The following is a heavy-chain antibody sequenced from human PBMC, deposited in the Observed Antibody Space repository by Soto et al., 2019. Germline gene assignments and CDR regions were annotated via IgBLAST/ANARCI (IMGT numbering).Heavy chain of an antibody. J-gene: IGHJ5*02. CDR3: ARNYYALKSQLDP. Sequence: SGPTLVNPTQTLTLTCSFSGFSLTASGMCVSWIRQPPGKALEWLALIEWDDDKFYNTSLKNRLTISKDTSKNQVVLTMTDMNPVDTATYYGARNYYALKSQLDPWGQRIQVTVSS. CDR2: IEWDDDK. D-gene: IGHD3-16*01. CDR1: GFSLTASGMC. V-gene: IGHV2-70*01.